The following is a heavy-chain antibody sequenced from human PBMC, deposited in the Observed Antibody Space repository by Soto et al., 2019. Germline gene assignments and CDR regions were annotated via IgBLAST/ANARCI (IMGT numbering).Heavy chain of an antibody. J-gene: IGHJ6*02. D-gene: IGHD3-3*02. CDR3: ARYYHYYHFWSGDQNDGSDGMDV. CDR2: INDSGGT. Sequence: SETLSLTCSVYGGSFSGYYWTWIRQAPGKGLEWIGEINDSGGTNYNSSLKSRVTISVDTSKKQFSLFLYFVTAADTAVYYCARYYHYYHFWSGDQNDGSDGMDVWGQGSRVNVS. CDR1: GGSFSGYY. V-gene: IGHV4-34*01.